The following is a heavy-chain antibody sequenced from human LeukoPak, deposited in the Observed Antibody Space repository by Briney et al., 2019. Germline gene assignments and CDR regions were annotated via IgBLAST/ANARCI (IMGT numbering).Heavy chain of an antibody. CDR1: GGSFSGYY. V-gene: IGHV4-34*01. J-gene: IGHJ4*02. Sequence: SETLSLTCAVYGGSFSGYYWSWIRQPPGKGLEWIGEINHSGSTNYNPSLESRVTISVDTSKNQFSLKLSSVTAADTAVYYCASISGYDYVSVYWGQGTLVTVSS. D-gene: IGHD5-12*01. CDR2: INHSGST. CDR3: ASISGYDYVSVY.